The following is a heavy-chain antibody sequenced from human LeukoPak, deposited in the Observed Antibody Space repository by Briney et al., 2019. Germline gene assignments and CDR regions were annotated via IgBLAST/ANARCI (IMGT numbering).Heavy chain of an antibody. CDR2: IWDDGNNK. J-gene: IGHJ4*02. CDR1: GFAFSDYE. V-gene: IGHV3-33*08. CDR3: AAGKYFGDY. Sequence: GGSLRLSCASSGFAFSDYEMNWVRQAPGKGLEWVALIWDDGNNKFYADSVKGRFTISRDNSKNTLYLQMNSLRAEDTAVYYCAAGKYFGDYWGQGTPVTVSS. D-gene: IGHD2/OR15-2a*01.